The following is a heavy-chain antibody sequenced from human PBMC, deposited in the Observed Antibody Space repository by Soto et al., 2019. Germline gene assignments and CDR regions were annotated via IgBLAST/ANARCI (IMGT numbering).Heavy chain of an antibody. CDR1: GFTFSRYW. Sequence: EVQLVESGGGLVQPGGSLRLSCAASGFTFSRYWMHWVRQAPGKGLVWVSRIAGEGISTNYADSVKGRFTASRDNAKNTVYLEMSSLRAEDTAVYYCIRVLRSGDFWGQGTLVTVSS. V-gene: IGHV3-74*01. CDR2: IAGEGIST. D-gene: IGHD6-19*01. CDR3: IRVLRSGDF. J-gene: IGHJ4*02.